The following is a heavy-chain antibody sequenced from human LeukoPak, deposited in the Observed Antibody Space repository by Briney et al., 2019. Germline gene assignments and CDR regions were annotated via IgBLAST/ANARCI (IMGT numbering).Heavy chain of an antibody. V-gene: IGHV3-21*01. CDR1: GFIFSSYN. CDR2: ISSSSTYI. Sequence: GGSLRLSCEASGFIFSSYNMNWVRQAPGKGLEWVSSISSSSTYIYYADSVKGRFTISRDNAKNSLYLQISSLRAEDTAVYYCAGDYYDSSASFSLRYWGQGTLVTVSS. CDR3: AGDYYDSSASFSLRY. J-gene: IGHJ4*02. D-gene: IGHD3-22*01.